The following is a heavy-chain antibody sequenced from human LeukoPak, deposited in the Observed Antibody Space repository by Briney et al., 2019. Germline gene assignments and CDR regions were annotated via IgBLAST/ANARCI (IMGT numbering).Heavy chain of an antibody. V-gene: IGHV3-23*01. CDR1: GFTFSSYA. D-gene: IGHD3-10*01. Sequence: GGSLRLSCAASGFTFSSYAMSWVRQAPGTGLEWVSAISGSGGSTYYADSVKGRFTISRDNSKNTLYLQMNSLRAEDTAVYYCAKAGYGSGSYYTLSHFDYWGQGTLVTVSS. J-gene: IGHJ4*02. CDR3: AKAGYGSGSYYTLSHFDY. CDR2: ISGSGGST.